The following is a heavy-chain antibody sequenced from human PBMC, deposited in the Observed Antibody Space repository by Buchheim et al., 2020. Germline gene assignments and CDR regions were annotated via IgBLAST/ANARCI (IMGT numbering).Heavy chain of an antibody. CDR3: ARIPYDFWSGYFDY. CDR2: IKQDGSEK. V-gene: IGHV3-7*01. Sequence: EVQLLESGGGLVQPGGSLRLSCAASGFTFSSYAMSWVRQAPGKGLEWVANIKQDGSEKYYVDSVKGRFTISRDNAKNSLYLQMNSLRAEDTAVYYCARIPYDFWSGYFDYWGQGTL. J-gene: IGHJ4*02. CDR1: GFTFSSYA. D-gene: IGHD3-3*01.